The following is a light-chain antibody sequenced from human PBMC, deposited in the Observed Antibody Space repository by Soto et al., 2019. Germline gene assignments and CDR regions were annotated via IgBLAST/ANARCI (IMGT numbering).Light chain of an antibody. CDR2: GAS. J-gene: IGKJ1*01. V-gene: IGKV1-9*01. CDR3: QGHSTYPRT. Sequence: DIQLTQSPSFLSASDGDTVTITCRASQGISTYLAWYQQKPGKAPKNLIYGASTLQSGVPSRFSGSGSGTEFTLTISSLQPEDFATYYCQGHSTYPRTFGPGTKV. CDR1: QGISTY.